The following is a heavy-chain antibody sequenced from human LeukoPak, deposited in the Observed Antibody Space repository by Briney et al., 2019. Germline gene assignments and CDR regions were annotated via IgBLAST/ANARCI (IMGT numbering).Heavy chain of an antibody. V-gene: IGHV3-21*01. CDR2: IFSSSTYI. Sequence: GGSLRLSCAASGFTVSSNYMSWVRQAPGKGLEWVSFIFSSSTYIYYTDSVKGRFTISRDNAKNSLYLQMNSLRAEDTAVYYCARLNPDYYYMDVWGKGTTVTVSS. D-gene: IGHD1-14*01. CDR3: ARLNPDYYYMDV. J-gene: IGHJ6*03. CDR1: GFTVSSNY.